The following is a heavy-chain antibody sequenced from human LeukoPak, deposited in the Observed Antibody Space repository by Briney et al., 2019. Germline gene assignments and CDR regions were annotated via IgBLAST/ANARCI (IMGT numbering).Heavy chain of an antibody. V-gene: IGHV5-51*01. D-gene: IGHD4-17*01. CDR1: GYSLTSYW. J-gene: IGHJ5*02. CDR3: TAGFTVATTAA. CDR2: IYPGDSDT. Sequence: GESLKISYKGSGYSLTSYWIAWVRQKPGKGLEWMGIIYPGDSDTRYSPSFQGQVTISADTSITTAYLQWSSLTASDTAMYYCTAGFTVATTAAWGQGILVTVSS.